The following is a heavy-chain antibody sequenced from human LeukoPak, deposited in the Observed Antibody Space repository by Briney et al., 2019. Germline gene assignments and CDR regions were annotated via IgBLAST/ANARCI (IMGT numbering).Heavy chain of an antibody. CDR1: GDSISSGSYY. CDR2: IYTSGST. V-gene: IGHV4-61*02. Sequence: PSQTLSLTCTVSGDSISSGSYYWSWIRQPAGKGLEWIGRIYTSGSTNYNPSLKSRVNISVDTSKNQFSLKLSSVTAADMAVYYCARVVPGYCSSTSCYDVDAFDIWGQGTMVTVSS. CDR3: ARVVPGYCSSTSCYDVDAFDI. D-gene: IGHD2-2*01. J-gene: IGHJ3*02.